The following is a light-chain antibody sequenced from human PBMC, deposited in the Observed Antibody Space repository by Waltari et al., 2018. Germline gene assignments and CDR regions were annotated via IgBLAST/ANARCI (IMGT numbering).Light chain of an antibody. V-gene: IGLV3-21*04. J-gene: IGLJ2*01. CDR1: NLGSKS. CDR3: LVWHSTTDHHGV. Sequence: SYVVTQSPSVSVAPGETARITCGGVNLGSKSVHWYQQRPGQAPVLVISYDRDRPSGIPERFSGSNSGNTATLTISWVEADDEADYYCLVWHSTTDHHGVFGGGTKLTVL. CDR2: YDR.